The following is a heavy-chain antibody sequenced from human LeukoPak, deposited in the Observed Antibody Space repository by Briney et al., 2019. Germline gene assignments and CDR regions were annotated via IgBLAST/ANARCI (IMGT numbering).Heavy chain of an antibody. D-gene: IGHD4-23*01. Sequence: SETLSLTCNVSGSSISSYYWSWIRQPPGKGLEWIGCIYSTGSTNYNPSLKSRVTISVDTSKNHLSLKLTSVTAADTAVYYCARDSEDYGGLGFDYWGQGTLVTVSS. CDR3: ARDSEDYGGLGFDY. CDR2: IYSTGST. V-gene: IGHV4-59*12. J-gene: IGHJ4*02. CDR1: GSSISSYY.